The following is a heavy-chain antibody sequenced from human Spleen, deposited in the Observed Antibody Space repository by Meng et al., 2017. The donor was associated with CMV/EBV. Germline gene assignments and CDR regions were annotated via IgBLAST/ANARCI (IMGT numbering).Heavy chain of an antibody. Sequence: GGSLRLSCAASGFTFSSYSMNWVRQAPGKGLEWVSRINSDGSRTTYADSVKGRFTISRDNAKNTLFLQMNDLRTDDTAVYYCARVVEYSGSSAKDYWGQGTLVTVSS. CDR1: GFTFSSYS. J-gene: IGHJ4*02. CDR3: ARVVEYSGSSAKDY. V-gene: IGHV3-74*01. CDR2: INSDGSRT. D-gene: IGHD5-12*01.